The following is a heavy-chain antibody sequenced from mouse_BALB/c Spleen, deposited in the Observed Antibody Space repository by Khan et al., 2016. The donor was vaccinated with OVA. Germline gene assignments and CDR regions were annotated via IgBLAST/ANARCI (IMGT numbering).Heavy chain of an antibody. CDR3: TRLAYYYDSEGFAY. CDR2: VSTGGTYT. CDR1: GFTFSTYG. Sequence: EVELVESGGDLVKPGGSLKLSCVASGFTFSTYGMSWVRQAPDKRLEWVATVSTGGTYTYYPDSVKGRFTISRDNAKNTLYMQMSGLRSEDTAMFFCTRLAYYYDSEGFAYWGQGTLVTV. V-gene: IGHV5-6*01. D-gene: IGHD1-1*01. J-gene: IGHJ3*01.